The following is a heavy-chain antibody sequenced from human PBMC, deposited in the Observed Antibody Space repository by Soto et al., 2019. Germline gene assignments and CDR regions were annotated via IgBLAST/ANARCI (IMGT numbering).Heavy chain of an antibody. Sequence: ASVKVSCKASGYTFTSYGISWVRQAPGQGLEWMGWISAYNGNTNYAQKLQGRVTMTTDTSTSTAYMELRSLGSDDTAEYYCARVHSGYDSPFYYYMDVWGKGTTVTVSS. CDR1: GYTFTSYG. J-gene: IGHJ6*03. D-gene: IGHD5-12*01. CDR2: ISAYNGNT. CDR3: ARVHSGYDSPFYYYMDV. V-gene: IGHV1-18*01.